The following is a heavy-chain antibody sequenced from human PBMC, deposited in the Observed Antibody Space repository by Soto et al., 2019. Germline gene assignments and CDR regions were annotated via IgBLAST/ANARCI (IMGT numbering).Heavy chain of an antibody. CDR1: GFTFSSYG. CDR3: PSDATRYCNNGVRYAGMDV. J-gene: IGHJ6*02. D-gene: IGHD2-8*01. CDR2: IWYDGSNK. Sequence: GGSLRLSCAASGFTFSSYGMHWVRQAPGKGLEWVAVIWYDGSNKYYADSVKGRFTISRDNSKNTLYLQMNSLRAEDTAVYYFPSDATRYCNNGVRYAGMDVWGQWTTVTVSS. V-gene: IGHV3-33*01.